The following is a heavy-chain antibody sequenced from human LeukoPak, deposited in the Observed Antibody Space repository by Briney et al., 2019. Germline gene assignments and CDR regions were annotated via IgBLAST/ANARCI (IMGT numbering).Heavy chain of an antibody. D-gene: IGHD6-13*01. Sequence: PSETLSLTCNVSGGSISSSYWSWIRQPAGKGLEWIGRIYASGSSNYNPSLKSRVTMSVDTSKNQFSLNLSSVTAADTAVYYCARHSSSWYRTGFDYWGQGTLVTVSS. CDR3: ARHSSSWYRTGFDY. J-gene: IGHJ4*02. CDR1: GGSISSSY. V-gene: IGHV4-4*07. CDR2: IYASGSS.